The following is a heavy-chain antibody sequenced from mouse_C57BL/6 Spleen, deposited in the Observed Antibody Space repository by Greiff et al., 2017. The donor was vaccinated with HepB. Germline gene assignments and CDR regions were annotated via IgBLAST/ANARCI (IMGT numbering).Heavy chain of an antibody. Sequence: EVQLQQSGAELVRPGASVKLSCTASGFNIKDDYMHWVKQRPEQGLEWIGWIDPENGDTEYASKFQGKATITADTSSNTAYLQLSSLTSEDTAVYYCTTSRDFCPWGQGTTLTVSS. D-gene: IGHD3-3*01. CDR1: GFNIKDDY. J-gene: IGHJ2*01. V-gene: IGHV14-4*01. CDR2: IDPENGDT. CDR3: TTSRDFCP.